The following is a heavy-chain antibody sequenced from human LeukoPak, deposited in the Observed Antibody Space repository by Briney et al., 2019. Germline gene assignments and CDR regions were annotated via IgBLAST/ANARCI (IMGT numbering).Heavy chain of an antibody. J-gene: IGHJ4*02. CDR1: GYSSTNYW. Sequence: KPGESLKISCKGSGYSSTNYWIGWVRQMPGKGLEWMGIIYPGDSDTRYSPSFQGQVTISADKSISTAYLQWSSLKALDTAMYYCARRGRGYRSGIDYWGQGTLVTVSS. V-gene: IGHV5-51*01. D-gene: IGHD6-19*01. CDR3: ARRGRGYRSGIDY. CDR2: IYPGDSDT.